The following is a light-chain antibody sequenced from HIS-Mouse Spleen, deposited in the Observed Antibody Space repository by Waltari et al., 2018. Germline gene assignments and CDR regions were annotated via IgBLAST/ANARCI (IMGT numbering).Light chain of an antibody. V-gene: IGLV1-47*01. CDR3: AAWDDSLSGYV. Sequence: QSVLTQPPSASGTPGQRVTISCSGSSSHLGRNYVSWYQQLPGTAPKLLIYRNNQRPSGVPDRFSGSKSGTSASLAISGLRSEDEADYYCAAWDDSLSGYVFGTGTKVTVL. J-gene: IGLJ1*01. CDR2: RNN. CDR1: SSHLGRNY.